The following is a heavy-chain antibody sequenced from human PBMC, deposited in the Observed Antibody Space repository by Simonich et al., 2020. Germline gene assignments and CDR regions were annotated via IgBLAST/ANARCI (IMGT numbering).Heavy chain of an antibody. J-gene: IGHJ2*01. CDR1: GSTFTGYY. V-gene: IGHV1-2*02. CDR3: ARGGLGHWYFDL. CDR2: INPKRGGT. D-gene: IGHD6-25*01. Sequence: QVQLVQSGAEVKKPGASVKVSCTASGSTFTGYYIHWVRQAPGQGLEWMGWINPKRGGTNYAQKFQGRVTMTRDTSISTAYMELSRLRSDDTAVYYCARGGLGHWYFDLWGRGTLVTVSS.